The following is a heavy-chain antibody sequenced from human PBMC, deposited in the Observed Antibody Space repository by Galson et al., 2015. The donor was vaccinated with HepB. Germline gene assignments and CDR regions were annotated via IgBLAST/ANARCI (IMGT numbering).Heavy chain of an antibody. CDR3: ARTAAPYYYYFGLDV. V-gene: IGHV3-30*04. CDR2: ISYDGGNE. CDR1: GFTFSTYA. J-gene: IGHJ6*02. D-gene: IGHD6-25*01. Sequence: SLRLSCAASGFTFSTYAIHWVRQAPGKGLEWVAVISYDGGNEYCADSLEGRFTISRDNSKNTPYLQMNSLRADDTALYYCARTAAPYYYYFGLDVWGQGTTVIVSS.